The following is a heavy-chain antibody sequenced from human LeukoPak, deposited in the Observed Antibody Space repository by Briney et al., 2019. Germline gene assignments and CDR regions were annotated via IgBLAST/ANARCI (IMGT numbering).Heavy chain of an antibody. V-gene: IGHV4-61*02. CDR3: ARVYYSSSYDYWYFDL. D-gene: IGHD6-13*01. CDR1: GDSISTDDYY. CDR2: IYTSGST. J-gene: IGHJ2*01. Sequence: SETPSLTCTVSGDSISTDDYYWSWIRQPAGKGLEWIGRIYTSGSTNYNPSLKSRVTISVDTSKNQFSLKLSSVTAADTAVYYCARVYYSSSYDYWYFDLWGRGTLVTVSS.